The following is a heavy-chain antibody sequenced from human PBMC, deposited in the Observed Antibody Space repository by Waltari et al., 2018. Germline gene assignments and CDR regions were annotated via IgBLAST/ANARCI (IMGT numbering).Heavy chain of an antibody. J-gene: IGHJ4*02. V-gene: IGHV4-34*01. Sequence: QVQLQQWGAGLLKPSETLSLTCAVYGGSFSGYYWSWIRQPPGKGLEWIGEINHSGSTNYNPSLKSRVTISIDTSKNQFSLKLSSVTAADTAVYYCARLGSSWYLYYFDYWGQGTLVTVSS. CDR1: GGSFSGYY. CDR3: ARLGSSWYLYYFDY. CDR2: INHSGST. D-gene: IGHD6-13*01.